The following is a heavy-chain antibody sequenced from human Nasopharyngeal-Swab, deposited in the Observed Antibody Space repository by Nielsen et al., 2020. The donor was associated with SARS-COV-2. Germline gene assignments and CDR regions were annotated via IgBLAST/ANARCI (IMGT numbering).Heavy chain of an antibody. CDR2: IRSKANSYAT. CDR3: ARDLQDYGMDV. D-gene: IGHD3-3*01. J-gene: IGHJ6*02. Sequence: GRSLRLSCAASGFTFSGSAMHWVRQASGKGLEWVGRIRSKANSYATAYAASVKGRFTISRDDSKNTAYLQMNSLKTEDTAVYYCARDLQDYGMDVWGQGTTVTVSS. CDR1: GFTFSGSA. V-gene: IGHV3-73*01.